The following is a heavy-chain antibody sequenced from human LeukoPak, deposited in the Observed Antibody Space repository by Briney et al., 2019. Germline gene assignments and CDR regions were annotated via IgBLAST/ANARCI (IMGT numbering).Heavy chain of an antibody. Sequence: PSETLSLTCTVSGGSLSSSSYYWGWIRQPPGKGLEWFGSIYYSGSTYYNLSLKSRVTISVDTSKNQFSLKLSSVTAADTAVYYCARDFPKYYYDSSGYYDDYWGQGTLVTVSS. CDR2: IYYSGST. V-gene: IGHV4-39*07. J-gene: IGHJ4*02. CDR1: GGSLSSSSYY. D-gene: IGHD3-22*01. CDR3: ARDFPKYYYDSSGYYDDY.